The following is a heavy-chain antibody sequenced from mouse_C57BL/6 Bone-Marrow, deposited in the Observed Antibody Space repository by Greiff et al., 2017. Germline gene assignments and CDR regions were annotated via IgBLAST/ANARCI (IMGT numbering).Heavy chain of an antibody. CDR2: IWSDGST. V-gene: IGHV2-6-1*01. CDR3: ARQRGLRRDYAMDY. Sequence: VKVVESGPGLVAPSQSLSITCTVSGFSLTSYGVHWVRQPPGKGLEWLVVIWSDGSTTYNSARKSRLSISKDNSKIQVFVKMNSLQTDDTAMYYCARQRGLRRDYAMDYWGQGTSVTVSS. J-gene: IGHJ4*01. D-gene: IGHD2-2*01. CDR1: GFSLTSYG.